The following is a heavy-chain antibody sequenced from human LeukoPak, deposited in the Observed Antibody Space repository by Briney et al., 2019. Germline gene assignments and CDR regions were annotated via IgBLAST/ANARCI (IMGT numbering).Heavy chain of an antibody. CDR2: IYYSGST. J-gene: IGHJ4*02. Sequence: SETLSLTCTVSGGSISSDSYYWGWIRQPPGKGLQWIGRIYYSGSTYYKPSLKSRVTISVDTSKNQFSLKLTSVAAADTAVYYCGRRSRSTWNYRRGDYWGQGTLVTVSS. CDR1: GGSISSDSYY. D-gene: IGHD1-7*01. V-gene: IGHV4-39*01. CDR3: GRRSRSTWNYRRGDY.